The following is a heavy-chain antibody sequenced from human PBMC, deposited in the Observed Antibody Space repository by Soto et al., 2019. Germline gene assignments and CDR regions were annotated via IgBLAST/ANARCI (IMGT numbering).Heavy chain of an antibody. D-gene: IGHD3-10*01. V-gene: IGHV5-51*01. CDR1: GYRFTNYW. CDR2: IDPGDSDT. CDR3: AARVGSSPLYYYGVDV. Sequence: XESLKIYLKGSGYRFTNYWLGWVRQMPGKGLEWMGIIDPGDSDTRYSPSFQGQVTISVDKSISTAYLQWSSLKASDTAMYYCAARVGSSPLYYYGVDVWGQGTTVTVSS. J-gene: IGHJ6*02.